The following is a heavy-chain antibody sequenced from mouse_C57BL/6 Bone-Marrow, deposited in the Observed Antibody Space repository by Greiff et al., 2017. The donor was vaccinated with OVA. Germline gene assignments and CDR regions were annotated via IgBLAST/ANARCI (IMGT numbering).Heavy chain of an antibody. V-gene: IGHV1-15*01. CDR3: TRGYSNYYAMDY. D-gene: IGHD2-5*01. CDR1: GYTFPDYE. CDR2: IDPETGGT. J-gene: IGHJ4*01. Sequence: VQLQRSGAELVRPGASVTLSCKASGYTFPDYEMHWVKQTPVHGLEWIGAIDPETGGTAYNQKFKGKAILTADKSSSTAYMELRSLTSEDSAVYYCTRGYSNYYAMDYWGQGTSVTVSS.